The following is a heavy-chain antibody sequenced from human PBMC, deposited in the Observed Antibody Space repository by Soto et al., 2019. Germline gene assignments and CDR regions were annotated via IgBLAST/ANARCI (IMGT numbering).Heavy chain of an antibody. J-gene: IGHJ6*02. Sequence: GGSLRLSCSASGFTFSSYAMHWVRQAPGKGLEYVSAISSNGGSTYYADSVKGRFTISIDNSKNTLYLQMSSLRAEDTAVYYCVKDGAPIFGVVAYCYYYGMDVWGQGTTVTVSS. CDR1: GFTFSSYA. CDR3: VKDGAPIFGVVAYCYYYGMDV. CDR2: ISSNGGST. D-gene: IGHD3-3*01. V-gene: IGHV3-64D*08.